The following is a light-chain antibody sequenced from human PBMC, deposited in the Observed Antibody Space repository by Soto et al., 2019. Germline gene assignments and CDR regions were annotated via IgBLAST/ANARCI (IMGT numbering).Light chain of an antibody. CDR3: QHYTNWPPIT. Sequence: ILMTQSPVTLSVSPGDSATLSCRASQSIGSNLAWYQQKPGQGPRLLIYAASTRVTGLPGRFSGRGSGTEFTLTISGLQSEDFAIYYCQHYTNWPPITFGQGTRLEIK. CDR1: QSIGSN. J-gene: IGKJ5*01. CDR2: AAS. V-gene: IGKV3-15*01.